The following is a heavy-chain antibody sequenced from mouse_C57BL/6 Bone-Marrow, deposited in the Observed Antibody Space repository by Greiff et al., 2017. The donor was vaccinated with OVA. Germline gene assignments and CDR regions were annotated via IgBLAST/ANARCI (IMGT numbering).Heavy chain of an antibody. CDR2: IYPRSGNT. J-gene: IGHJ4*01. Sequence: QVQLQQSGAELARPGASVKLSCKASGYTFTSYGISWVKQRTGQGLEWIGEIYPRSGNTYYNEKFKGKATLTADKSSSTAYMERRSLTAEDSAVYFCAPSSPMDYWGQGTAVTVSS. CDR3: APSSPMDY. V-gene: IGHV1-81*01. D-gene: IGHD1-1*01. CDR1: GYTFTSYG.